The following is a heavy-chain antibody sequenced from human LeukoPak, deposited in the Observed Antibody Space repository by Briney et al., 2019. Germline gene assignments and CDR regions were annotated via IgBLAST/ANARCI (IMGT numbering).Heavy chain of an antibody. CDR3: VRGLYDSTTYRAFHI. CDR1: GGSISSHS. CDR2: IYSSGST. Sequence: NSSETLSLTCAVSGGSISSHSWNWIRLPAGKGLEWIGRIYSSGSTNSNPSLKSRVTMSVDTSKNQFSLMLSSVTAADTAVYYCVRGLYDSTTYRAFHIWGQGTMVTVSS. D-gene: IGHD2/OR15-2a*01. V-gene: IGHV4-4*07. J-gene: IGHJ3*02.